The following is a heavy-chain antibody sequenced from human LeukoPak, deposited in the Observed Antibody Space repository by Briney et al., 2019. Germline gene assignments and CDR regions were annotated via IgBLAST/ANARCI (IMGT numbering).Heavy chain of an antibody. D-gene: IGHD1-26*01. CDR2: ISSNGGST. V-gene: IGHV3-64*01. CDR3: ARDRGGSYPEFWFDP. CDR1: GFTFSSYA. Sequence: PGGSLRLSCAASGFTFSSYAMHWVRQAPGKGLEYVSAISSNGGSTYYANSVKGRFTISRDNSKNTLYLQMGSLRAEDMAVYYCARDRGGSYPEFWFDPWGQGTLVTVSS. J-gene: IGHJ5*02.